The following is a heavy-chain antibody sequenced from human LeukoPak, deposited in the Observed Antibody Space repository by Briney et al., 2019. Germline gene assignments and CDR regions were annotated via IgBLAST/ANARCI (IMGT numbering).Heavy chain of an antibody. V-gene: IGHV3-74*01. D-gene: IGHD1-26*01. CDR1: GFTFNNYW. CDR3: ARDPGYSGKALDY. J-gene: IGHJ4*02. CDR2: INSDGSRT. Sequence: PGGSLRLSCAASGFTFNNYWMHWVRQVPGKGLVWVSRINSDGSRTNYVDSAKGRFTISRDNAKNTLYLQMNSLRAEDTAVYYCARDPGYSGKALDYWGQGTLVTVSS.